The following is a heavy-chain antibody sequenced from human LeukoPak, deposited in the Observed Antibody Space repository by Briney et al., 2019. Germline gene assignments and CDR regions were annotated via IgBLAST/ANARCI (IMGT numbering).Heavy chain of an antibody. J-gene: IGHJ4*02. V-gene: IGHV3-66*01. D-gene: IGHD2-15*01. CDR3: ARDRDCSGGSCYGY. Sequence: GGSLRLSCAASGFTVSSNYMSWVRQAPGKGLEWVSVIYSGGSTYYADSVKGRFTVSRDNSKNTLYLQMNSLRAEDTAVYYCARDRDCSGGSCYGYWGQGTLVTVSS. CDR2: IYSGGST. CDR1: GFTVSSNY.